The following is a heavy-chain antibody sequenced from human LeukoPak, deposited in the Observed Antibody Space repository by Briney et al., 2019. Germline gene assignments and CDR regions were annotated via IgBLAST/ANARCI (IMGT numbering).Heavy chain of an antibody. CDR2: IHTNGGK. CDR3: ARGRKGYSSSWYYGGYYYYMDV. Sequence: SETLSLTCTVSGGSISSYYWSWIRQPPGKGLEWIGFIHTNGGKSYNPSLKSRVTTSVDTSKNQFSLKLSSVTAADTAVYYCARGRKGYSSSWYYGGYYYYMDVWGKGTTVTVSS. V-gene: IGHV4-4*09. CDR1: GGSISSYY. J-gene: IGHJ6*03. D-gene: IGHD6-13*01.